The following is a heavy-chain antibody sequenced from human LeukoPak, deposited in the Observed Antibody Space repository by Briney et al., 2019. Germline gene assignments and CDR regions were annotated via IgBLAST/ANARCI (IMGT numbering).Heavy chain of an antibody. CDR3: ARGGYGNFYYMDV. J-gene: IGHJ6*03. CDR1: GYTFTGYY. CDR2: INPNSGGT. Sequence: ASVKVSCKASGYTFTGYYMHWVRQAPGQGLEWMGWINPNSGGTNYAQKFQGRVTMTRSTSIGTAYMELSSLTSDDTAVYFCARGGYGNFYYMDVWGNGTTVIISS. D-gene: IGHD2-2*03. V-gene: IGHV1-2*02.